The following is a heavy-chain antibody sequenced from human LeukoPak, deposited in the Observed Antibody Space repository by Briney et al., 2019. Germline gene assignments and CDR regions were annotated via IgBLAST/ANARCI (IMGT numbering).Heavy chain of an antibody. Sequence: SETLSLTCTVSGGSISSGDYYWSWVRQPPGKGLEWIGYIYYSGSTYYNPSLKSRVTISVDTSKNQFSLKLSSVTAADTAVYYCARENNWNYLRHFDYWGQETLVTVSS. J-gene: IGHJ4*02. CDR3: ARENNWNYLRHFDY. D-gene: IGHD1-7*01. CDR1: GGSISSGDYY. CDR2: IYYSGST. V-gene: IGHV4-30-4*01.